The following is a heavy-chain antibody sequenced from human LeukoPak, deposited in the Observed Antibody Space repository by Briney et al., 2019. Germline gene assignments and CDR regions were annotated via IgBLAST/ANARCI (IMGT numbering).Heavy chain of an antibody. V-gene: IGHV4-4*02. CDR2: IYHSGST. Sequence: SETLSLTCAVSGGSISSSNWWSWVRQLPGKGLEWIGEIYHSGSTNYNPSLKSRVTISVDKSKNQFSLKLSSVTAADTAVYYCARVREQLRYFDWLLYGDAFDIWGQGTMVTVSS. CDR1: GGSISSSNW. CDR3: ARVREQLRYFDWLLYGDAFDI. D-gene: IGHD3-9*01. J-gene: IGHJ3*02.